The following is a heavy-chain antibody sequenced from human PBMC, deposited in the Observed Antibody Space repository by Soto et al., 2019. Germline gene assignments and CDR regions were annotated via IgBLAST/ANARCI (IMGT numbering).Heavy chain of an antibody. Sequence: ASVKVSCKASGYSLSGYYLHWVRQAPGQGPEWMGWINPNSGGTKYVQKFQGRVTMTRDTSISTAYMELSRLRSDDTAVYYCARDPRYMITFGGVIVIPSFHFDYWGQGTLVTVSS. CDR1: GYSLSGYY. J-gene: IGHJ4*02. V-gene: IGHV1-2*02. D-gene: IGHD3-16*02. CDR2: INPNSGGT. CDR3: ARDPRYMITFGGVIVIPSFHFDY.